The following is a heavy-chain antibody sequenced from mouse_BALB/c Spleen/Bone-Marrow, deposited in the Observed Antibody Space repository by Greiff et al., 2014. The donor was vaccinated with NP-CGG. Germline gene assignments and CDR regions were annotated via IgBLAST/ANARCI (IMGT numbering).Heavy chain of an antibody. Sequence: QVQLKQSGAELVRPGTAVNVSCKASGYAFTNYLIEWVKQRPGQGLEWIGVINPGSGGANYNEKFKGKATLTADKSSSTAYMQLSSLTSDDSAVYFCARFGRYYSDYWGQGTTLTVSS. CDR2: INPGSGGA. V-gene: IGHV1-54*01. CDR3: ARFGRYYSDY. CDR1: GYAFTNYL. J-gene: IGHJ2*01.